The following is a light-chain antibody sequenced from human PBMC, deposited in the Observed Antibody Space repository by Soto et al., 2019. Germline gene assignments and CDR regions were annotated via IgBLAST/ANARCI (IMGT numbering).Light chain of an antibody. J-gene: IGKJ1*01. CDR3: QQYNSFWTM. CDR2: KAS. CDR1: QSITGW. V-gene: IGKV1-5*03. Sequence: DIQMTQSPSTLSASVGDRVTITCRASQSITGWLAWFQQKPGXAPKLLISKASRLESGVPSRFSGSGSGTEFTLTISSLQPDDFATYYCQQYNSFWTMFGQGTKVEIK.